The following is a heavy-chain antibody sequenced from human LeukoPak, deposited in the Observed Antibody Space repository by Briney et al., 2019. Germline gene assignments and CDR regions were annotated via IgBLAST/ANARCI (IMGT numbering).Heavy chain of an antibody. V-gene: IGHV3-30*18. CDR1: GFTFSSYG. D-gene: IGHD4-17*01. Sequence: GRSLILSCAASGFTFSSYGMHWVRQAPGKGLEWVAVISYDGSNKYYADSVKGRFTISRDNSKNTLYLQMNSLRAEDTAVYYCAKWWDYGDYFDYWGQGTLVTVSS. CDR2: ISYDGSNK. CDR3: AKWWDYGDYFDY. J-gene: IGHJ4*02.